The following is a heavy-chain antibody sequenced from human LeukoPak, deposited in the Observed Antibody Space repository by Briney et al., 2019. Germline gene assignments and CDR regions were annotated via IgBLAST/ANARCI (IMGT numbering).Heavy chain of an antibody. Sequence: GGSLRLSCAASGFTFSNYWMHWVRHAPGKGLVWVSRINSDGRSTNYADSVKGRFTISRDNAKNTLYLQMNSLRAEDTAVYYCARGADSGYSSDNWGQGTLVSVSS. CDR1: GFTFSNYW. CDR3: ARGADSGYSSDN. V-gene: IGHV3-74*01. J-gene: IGHJ4*02. D-gene: IGHD3-9*01. CDR2: INSDGRST.